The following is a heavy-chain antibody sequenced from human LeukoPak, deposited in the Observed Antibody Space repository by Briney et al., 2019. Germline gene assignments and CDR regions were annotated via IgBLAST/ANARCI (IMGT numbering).Heavy chain of an antibody. D-gene: IGHD5-18*01. CDR3: ARGHVDTAMDNPNPVYYYYYMDV. Sequence: SETLSLTCTVSGGSISSYYWSWIRQPAGKGLEWIGRIYTSGSTNYNPSLKSRVTMSVDTSKNQFSLKLSSVTAADTAVYYCARGHVDTAMDNPNPVYYYYYMDVWGKGTTVTVSS. J-gene: IGHJ6*03. CDR1: GGSISSYY. V-gene: IGHV4-4*07. CDR2: IYTSGST.